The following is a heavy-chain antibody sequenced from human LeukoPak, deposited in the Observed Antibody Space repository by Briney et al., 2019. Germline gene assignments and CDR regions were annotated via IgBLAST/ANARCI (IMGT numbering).Heavy chain of an antibody. CDR2: IKQDGSEK. Sequence: GGSLRLSCAAPGFTFSSYWMSWVRQAPGKGLEWVANIKQDGSEKYYVDSVKGRFTISRDNAKNSLYLQMNSLRAEDTAVYYCARARWQLVPYFDSWGQGTLVTVSS. CDR3: ARARWQLVPYFDS. V-gene: IGHV3-7*01. CDR1: GFTFSSYW. J-gene: IGHJ4*02. D-gene: IGHD6-6*01.